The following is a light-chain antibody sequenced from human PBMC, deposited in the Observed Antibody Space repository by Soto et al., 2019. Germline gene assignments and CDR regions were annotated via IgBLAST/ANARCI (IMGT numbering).Light chain of an antibody. CDR1: QSLLHNNEYNH. V-gene: IGKV2-28*01. J-gene: IGKJ2*01. CDR2: LAS. Sequence: DIVMTQSPLSMSVTPGEPASISCWSSQSLLHNNEYNHLDWYLQRPGQSPQLLIYLASHRASGGTDRSSARGSGTAFPLKINRAEAEDVGVYYCMQVLHTPHTFGQGTKLEIK. CDR3: MQVLHTPHT.